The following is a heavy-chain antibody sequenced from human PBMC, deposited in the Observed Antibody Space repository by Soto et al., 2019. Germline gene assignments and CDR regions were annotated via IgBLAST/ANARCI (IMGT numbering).Heavy chain of an antibody. D-gene: IGHD3-10*01. CDR2: ISNDGAST. CDR1: GFTFSSHG. J-gene: IGHJ3*02. CDR3: AKWAGNYLNAFDI. V-gene: IGHV3-23*01. Sequence: PGGSLRLSCAASGFTFSSHGLNWVRQAPGKGLEWVSGISNDGASTSYADSVKGRFTISRDNSKNTVYLQMNSLRAEDTAVSYCAKWAGNYLNAFDIWGQGTMVTVSS.